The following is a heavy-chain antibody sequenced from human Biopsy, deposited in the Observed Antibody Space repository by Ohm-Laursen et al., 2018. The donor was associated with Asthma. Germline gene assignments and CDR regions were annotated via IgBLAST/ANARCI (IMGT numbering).Heavy chain of an antibody. D-gene: IGHD7-27*01. CDR3: ARVQKSPGDRWFDP. Sequence: GSSVKVSCKASAYTFIGYHLHWVRQAPGEGLEWMGRINPNGGATIYAQKFQGRVTMTRDTSNSTAYMELSRLTSDDTAVYYCARVQKSPGDRWFDPWGQGPLVTVSS. CDR2: INPNGGAT. J-gene: IGHJ5*02. V-gene: IGHV1-2*06. CDR1: AYTFIGYH.